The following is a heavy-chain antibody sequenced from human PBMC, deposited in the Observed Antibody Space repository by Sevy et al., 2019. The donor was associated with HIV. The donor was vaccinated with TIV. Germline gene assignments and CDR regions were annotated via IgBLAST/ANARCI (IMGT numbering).Heavy chain of an antibody. CDR1: GGSISSYY. CDR2: IYYSGST. Sequence: SETLSLTCTVSGGSISSYYWSWIRQPPGKGLERIGYIYYSGSTNYNPSLKSRVTISVDTSKNQFSLKLSSVTAADTAVYYCATSDIAAAGVFDYWGQRTLVTVSS. CDR3: ATSDIAAAGVFDY. J-gene: IGHJ4*02. D-gene: IGHD6-13*01. V-gene: IGHV4-59*01.